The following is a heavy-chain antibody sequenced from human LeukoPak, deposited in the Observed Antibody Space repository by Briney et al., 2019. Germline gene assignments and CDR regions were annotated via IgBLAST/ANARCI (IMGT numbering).Heavy chain of an antibody. CDR2: IYYSGST. V-gene: IGHV4-59*01. Sequence: SETLSLTCTVSGGSISSYYWSWIRQPPGKGLEWIGYIYYSGSTNYNPPLKSRVTISVDTSKNQFSLKLSSVTAADTAVYYCARWYDFLDYWGQGTLVTVSS. J-gene: IGHJ4*02. D-gene: IGHD3-16*01. CDR1: GGSISSYY. CDR3: ARWYDFLDY.